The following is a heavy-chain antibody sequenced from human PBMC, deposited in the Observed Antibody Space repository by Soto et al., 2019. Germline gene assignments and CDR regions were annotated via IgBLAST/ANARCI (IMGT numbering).Heavy chain of an antibody. D-gene: IGHD2-2*01. CDR1: GGSIGSVDYY. CDR2: IYYSGTT. V-gene: IGHV4-31*03. J-gene: IGHJ5*02. Sequence: QVQLQESGPGLVKPSQTLSLTCTVSGGSIGSVDYYWSWIRQHPGKGLEWIGYIYYSGTTHYNPPLTSRMTISVATSKNQFSLKLSSVTAADTAVYYCARDSIVSIPAAGGWFDPWGQGTLVTVSS. CDR3: ARDSIVSIPAAGGWFDP.